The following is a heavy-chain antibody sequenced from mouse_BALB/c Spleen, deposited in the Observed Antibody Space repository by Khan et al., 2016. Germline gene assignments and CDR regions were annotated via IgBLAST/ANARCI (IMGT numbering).Heavy chain of an antibody. J-gene: IGHJ2*01. CDR3: ARGDY. CDR1: GFTFSRFG. V-gene: IGHV5-17*02. CDR2: ISSGSSTI. Sequence: EVELVESGGGLVQPGGSRKLSCAASGFTFSRFGMHWVRQTPEKGLECVAYISSGSSTIYYADTLKGRFTISRDNPKNALFLQMTSLRSEDTAMYYCARGDYWGQGTTLTVSS.